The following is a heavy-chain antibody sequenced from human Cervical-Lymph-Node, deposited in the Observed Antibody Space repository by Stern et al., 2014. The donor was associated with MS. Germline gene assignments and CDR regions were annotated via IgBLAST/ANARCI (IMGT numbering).Heavy chain of an antibody. D-gene: IGHD6-13*01. V-gene: IGHV1-3*01. CDR3: ARGYSTTYLDY. CDR2: IHPGNGDA. Sequence: VQLVESGAEVKKPGASVKGSCQASGYTFTNYALHWVRQAPGQRPEWMGWIHPGNGDAKYSQNFQDRVTITRDTSANTVYMELRSLRVEDTAMYYCARGYSTTYLDYWGQGTLVTVSS. J-gene: IGHJ4*02. CDR1: GYTFTNYA.